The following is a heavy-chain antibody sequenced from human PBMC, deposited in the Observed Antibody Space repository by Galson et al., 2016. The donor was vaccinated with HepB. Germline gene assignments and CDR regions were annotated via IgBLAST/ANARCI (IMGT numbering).Heavy chain of an antibody. CDR1: GGSISSSGYC. CDR2: LCYTGSA. D-gene: IGHD6-13*01. J-gene: IGHJ5*02. V-gene: IGHV4-39*01. Sequence: SETLSLTCTVSGGSISSSGYCWGWIRQPPGKGLEWIGSLCYTGSAYYTPSLKSRVTISVDTSKNKFSLKLNSVTAADTAVFYCAGLLGGSSWMGNWFDPWGQGTLVTVSS. CDR3: AGLLGGSSWMGNWFDP.